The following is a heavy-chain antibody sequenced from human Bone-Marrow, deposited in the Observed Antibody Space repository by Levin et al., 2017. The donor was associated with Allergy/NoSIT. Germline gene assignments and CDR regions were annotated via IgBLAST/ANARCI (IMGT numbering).Heavy chain of an antibody. D-gene: IGHD6-19*01. J-gene: IGHJ3*02. CDR3: ARYSSGWLDAFDI. CDR1: GGSISSYY. CDR2: IYYSGST. V-gene: IGHV4-59*01. Sequence: SQTLSLTCTVSGGSISSYYWSWIRQPPGKGLEYIGYIYYSGSTNYNPSLKSRVTISVDTSKNKFSLKLSSVTAADTAVYYCARYSSGWLDAFDIWGQGTMVTVSS.